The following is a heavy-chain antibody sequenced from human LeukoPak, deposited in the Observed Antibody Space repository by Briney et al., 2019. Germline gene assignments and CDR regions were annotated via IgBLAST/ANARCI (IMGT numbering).Heavy chain of an antibody. CDR1: GFNFNTYW. CDR2: ISQDGGEG. V-gene: IGHV3-7*01. D-gene: IGHD2/OR15-2a*01. J-gene: IGHJ1*01. Sequence: GGSLRLSCAASGFNFNTYWMAWVRQAPAGKGLERVASISQDGGEGYYADSVRGRFTISRDNAKNTLYLQMNSLRAEDTTMYYCTRLQSYFNSWGQGTLVTVSS. CDR3: TRLQSYFNS.